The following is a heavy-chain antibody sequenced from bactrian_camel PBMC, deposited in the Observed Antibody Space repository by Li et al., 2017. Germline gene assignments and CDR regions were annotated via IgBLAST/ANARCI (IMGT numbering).Heavy chain of an antibody. CDR1: GYSASAYC. CDR3: AAEPSPVLKPLEAYEYRF. V-gene: IGHV3S1*01. D-gene: IGHD8*01. J-gene: IGHJ4*01. Sequence: HVQLVESGGDVVQPGGSLRLSCAASGYSASAYCLAWLRQVPGKAREGVAVSATDGSPSYGASAKGRFTISRDNVRQALDLRMNSLNPEDTATYYCAAEPSPVLKPLEAYEYRFWGKGTQVTVS. CDR2: SATDGSP.